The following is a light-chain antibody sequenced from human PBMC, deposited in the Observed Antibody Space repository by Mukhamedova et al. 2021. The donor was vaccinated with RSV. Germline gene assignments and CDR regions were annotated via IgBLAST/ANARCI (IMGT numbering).Light chain of an antibody. CDR1: AG. J-gene: IGKJ3*01. V-gene: IGKV5-2*01. CDR2: EAT. Sequence: AGKQWYQRRVHGAIFIIQEATTLVPGIPPRFSGSGYGTDFTLTINNIESEDAAYYFCLQHDNFPPFFGPGTKVDIK. CDR3: LQHDNFPPF.